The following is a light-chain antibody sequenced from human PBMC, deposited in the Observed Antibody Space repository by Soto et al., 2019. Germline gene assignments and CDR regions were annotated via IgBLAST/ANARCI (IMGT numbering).Light chain of an antibody. CDR2: GNT. J-gene: IGLJ2*01. CDR1: TSNIGTSYD. V-gene: IGLV1-40*01. CDR3: QSYDSSLSGYVL. Sequence: QAVVTQPPSVSGAPGQRVTISCTGSTSNIGTSYDVHWYQQLPGAAPKLLIYGNTNRPSGVPDRFSGSKSGTSASLAITGLRAEDEADYYCQSYDSSLSGYVLFGGGTKLTVL.